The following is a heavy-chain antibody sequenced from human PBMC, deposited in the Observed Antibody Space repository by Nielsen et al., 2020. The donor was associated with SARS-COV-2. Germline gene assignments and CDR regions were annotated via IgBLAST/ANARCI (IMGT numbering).Heavy chain of an antibody. CDR2: IYYSGST. D-gene: IGHD6-13*01. CDR1: GGSISSSSYY. J-gene: IGHJ5*02. CDR3: AREGGYSST. V-gene: IGHV4-39*07. Sequence: SETLSLTCTVSGGSISSSSYYWGWIRQPPGKGLEWIGSIYYSGSTHYNPSLKSRVTISVDTSKNQFSLKLSSVTAADTAVYYCAREGGYSSTWGQGTLVTVSS.